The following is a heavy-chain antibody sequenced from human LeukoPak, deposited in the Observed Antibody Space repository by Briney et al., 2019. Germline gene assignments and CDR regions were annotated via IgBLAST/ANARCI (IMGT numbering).Heavy chain of an antibody. CDR1: GFIFSNYA. V-gene: IGHV3-23*01. J-gene: IGHJ6*03. CDR2: ISGSGGST. CDR3: ATNQLLSPYSYYYDMDV. D-gene: IGHD2-2*01. Sequence: GGSLTLSCAPSGFIFSNYAMRCVRQAPGEGLEWVSAISGSGGSTFYADSVKGRFTISRDNSKNTLYLQMTSLRAEETAVYYCATNQLLSPYSYYYDMDVCGERAT.